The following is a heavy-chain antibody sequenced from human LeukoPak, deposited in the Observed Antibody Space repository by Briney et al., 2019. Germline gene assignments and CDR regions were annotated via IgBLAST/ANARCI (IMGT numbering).Heavy chain of an antibody. CDR1: GFTFSTYA. Sequence: GGSLRLSCAASGFTFSTYAMHWVRQAPGKGLEWVAVISYDGSSKYYADSVKGRFTISRDNSKNTLYLQMNSLRAEDTAVYYCARTGWGEKVFDYWGQGTLVTVSS. CDR3: ARTGWGEKVFDY. CDR2: ISYDGSSK. J-gene: IGHJ4*02. V-gene: IGHV3-30*04. D-gene: IGHD3-16*01.